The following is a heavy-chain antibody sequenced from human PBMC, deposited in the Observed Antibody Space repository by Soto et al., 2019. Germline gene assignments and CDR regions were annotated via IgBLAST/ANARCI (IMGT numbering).Heavy chain of an antibody. J-gene: IGHJ4*02. Sequence: GGSLRLSCAASGFTFSSYGMHWVRQAPGKGLEWVAVIWYDGSNKYYADSVKGRFTISRDNSKNTLYLQMNSLRAEDTAVYYCARAEPLGYCSSTSCYYFDYWGQGTLVTVSS. CDR1: GFTFSSYG. CDR3: ARAEPLGYCSSTSCYYFDY. CDR2: IWYDGSNK. D-gene: IGHD2-2*01. V-gene: IGHV3-33*08.